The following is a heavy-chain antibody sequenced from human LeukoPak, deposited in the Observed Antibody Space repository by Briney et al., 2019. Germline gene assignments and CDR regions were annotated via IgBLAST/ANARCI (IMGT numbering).Heavy chain of an antibody. CDR2: INHRGCT. Sequence: SETLSLTCAVYGGSFNGYYRSRSASPQGRGWSGLEINHRGCTNDNPSLKSRVTISVDTSKNQFSLKLSSVTAADTAVYYCARLENVLRFLEWSPGQLDVWGQGTTVTVSS. J-gene: IGHJ6*02. V-gene: IGHV4-34*01. D-gene: IGHD3-3*01. CDR1: GGSFNGYY. CDR3: ARLENVLRFLEWSPGQLDV.